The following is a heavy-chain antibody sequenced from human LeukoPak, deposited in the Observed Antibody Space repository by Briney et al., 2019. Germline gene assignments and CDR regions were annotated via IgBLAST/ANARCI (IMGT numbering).Heavy chain of an antibody. CDR2: INWNGGST. V-gene: IGHV3-20*04. D-gene: IGHD7-27*01. CDR3: AREYAALGFDI. J-gene: IGHJ3*02. Sequence: GGSLRLSCAASGFTFDDYGMSWVRHAPGKGLEWVSGINWNGGSTAYADSVKGRFTISRDNAKKSLYLQMNSLRGEDTALYYCAREYAALGFDIWGQGTMVTVSS. CDR1: GFTFDDYG.